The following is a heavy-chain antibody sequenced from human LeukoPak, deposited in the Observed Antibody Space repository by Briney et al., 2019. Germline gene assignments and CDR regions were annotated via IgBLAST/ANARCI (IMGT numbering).Heavy chain of an antibody. CDR3: ARDSPYSGNYSPIDY. J-gene: IGHJ4*02. D-gene: IGHD1-26*01. CDR2: ISYDGSKK. Sequence: GGSLRLSCAVSGFTFSSYVMSWVRQAPGKGLEWVAVISYDGSKKFYAHSVKGRFTISRDNSKNTLYLHMNSLRAEDTAVYYCARDSPYSGNYSPIDYWGQGTLVTVSS. V-gene: IGHV3-30*03. CDR1: GFTFSSYV.